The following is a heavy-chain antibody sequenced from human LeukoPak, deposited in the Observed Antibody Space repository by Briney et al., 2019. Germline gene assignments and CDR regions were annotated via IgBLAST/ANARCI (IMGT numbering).Heavy chain of an antibody. CDR3: ARPGIAAAGRPSYYYYGMDV. V-gene: IGHV4-59*12. J-gene: IGHJ6*02. CDR1: GGSISSYY. Sequence: SETLSLTCTVSGGSISSYYWSWIRQTPGKGLEWIGYIYYSGSTNYNPSLKSRVTISVDTSKNQFSLKLSSVTAADTAVYYCARPGIAAAGRPSYYYYGMDVWGQGTTVTVSS. CDR2: IYYSGST. D-gene: IGHD6-13*01.